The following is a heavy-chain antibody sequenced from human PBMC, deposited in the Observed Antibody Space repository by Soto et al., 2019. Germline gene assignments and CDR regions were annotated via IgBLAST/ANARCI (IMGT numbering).Heavy chain of an antibody. CDR2: INHSGST. CDR1: GGSFSGYY. Sequence: SETLSLTCAVYGGSFSGYYWSWIRQPPGKGLEWIGEINHSGSTNYNPSLKSRVTISVDTSKNQFSLKLSSVTAADTAVYYCAKKTYPEVFDIWGQGTMVTVSS. J-gene: IGHJ3*02. V-gene: IGHV4-34*01. CDR3: AKKTYPEVFDI.